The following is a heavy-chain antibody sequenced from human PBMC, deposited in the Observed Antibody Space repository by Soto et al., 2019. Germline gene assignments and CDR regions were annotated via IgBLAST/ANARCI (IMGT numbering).Heavy chain of an antibody. CDR1: GFSLSTSGVG. Sequence: QITLKESGPTLVRPTQTLTLTCAFSGFSLSTSGVGVGWIRQPPGNALEWLAVIYWDDSKHHSPSLSSRLTITKDTSKNQVVLTMTNMDPMDTGTYYCAHKGPEDWPLDYWGQGTLVTVSS. CDR2: IYWDDSK. CDR3: AHKGPEDWPLDY. J-gene: IGHJ4*02. V-gene: IGHV2-5*02. D-gene: IGHD3-9*01.